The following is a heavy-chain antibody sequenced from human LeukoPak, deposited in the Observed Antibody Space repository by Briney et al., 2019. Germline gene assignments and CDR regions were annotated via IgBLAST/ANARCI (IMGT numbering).Heavy chain of an antibody. CDR1: GYSTSSGYF. CDR3: ARDLGLTISANWFDP. J-gene: IGHJ5*02. Sequence: SETQSLTCGVSGYSTSSGYFWVWIRQPPGKGLEWIGSVYHTGATYHNPSLRSPVTISVDTSKNQFSLELNSVTAADTAVYYCARDLGLTISANWFDPWGQGTLVTVSS. D-gene: IGHD3-9*01. V-gene: IGHV4-38-2*02. CDR2: VYHTGAT.